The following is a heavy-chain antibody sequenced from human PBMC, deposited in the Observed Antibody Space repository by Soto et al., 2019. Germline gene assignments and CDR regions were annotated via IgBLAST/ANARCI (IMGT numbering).Heavy chain of an antibody. CDR2: ISSSSTI. D-gene: IGHD3-10*01. J-gene: IGHJ4*02. CDR3: ARGPSMVRGVITHPFDY. Sequence: GGSLRLSCAASGFTFSSYSMNWVRQAPGKGLEWVSYISSSSTIYYADSVKGRFTISRDNAKNSLYLQMNSLRDEDTAVYYCARGPSMVRGVITHPFDYWGQGTLVTVSS. CDR1: GFTFSSYS. V-gene: IGHV3-48*02.